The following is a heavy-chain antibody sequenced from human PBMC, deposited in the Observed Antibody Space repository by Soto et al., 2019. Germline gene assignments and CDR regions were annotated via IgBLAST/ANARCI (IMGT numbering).Heavy chain of an antibody. D-gene: IGHD2-8*01. Sequence: ASVKVSCKASGYTFSRYGISWVRQAPGQGLEWMGWISGYNGDTNYAQKFQGRVTMTIDTSTTTAYMELRSLTSDDTAVYYCAKNGQPPYYYYGLDVWGQGTMVTVS. J-gene: IGHJ6*02. CDR1: GYTFSRYG. V-gene: IGHV1-18*01. CDR3: AKNGQPPYYYYGLDV. CDR2: ISGYNGDT.